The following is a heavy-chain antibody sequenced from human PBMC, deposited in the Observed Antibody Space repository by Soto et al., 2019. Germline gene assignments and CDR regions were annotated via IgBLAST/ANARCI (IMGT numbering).Heavy chain of an antibody. J-gene: IGHJ6*02. D-gene: IGHD3-3*01. CDR3: ARMGSYYDFWSGYPTYYYYYYGMDV. Sequence: GPTLVNPTQTLTLTCTFSGFSLSTSGMCVSWIRQPPGKALEWLALIDWDDDKYYSTSLKTRLTISKDTSKNQVVLTMTNMDPVDTATYYCARMGSYYDFWSGYPTYYYYYYGMDVWGQGTTVTVSS. V-gene: IGHV2-70*01. CDR1: GFSLSTSGMC. CDR2: IDWDDDK.